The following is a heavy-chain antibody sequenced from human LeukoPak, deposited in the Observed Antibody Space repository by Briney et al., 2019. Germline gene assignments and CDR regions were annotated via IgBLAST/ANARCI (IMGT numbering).Heavy chain of an antibody. V-gene: IGHV4-4*02. J-gene: IGHJ5*01. CDR2: IYHSGST. CDR3: ARAKNYYGSGSYRNWFDS. CDR1: GGSISSSNW. Sequence: SETLSLTCAVSGGSISSSNWWSWVRQPPGKGLEWIGEIYHSGSTNYNPSLKSRVTISVDKSKNQFSLKLSSVTAADTAVYYCARAKNYYGSGSYRNWFDSWGQGTLVTVSS. D-gene: IGHD3-10*01.